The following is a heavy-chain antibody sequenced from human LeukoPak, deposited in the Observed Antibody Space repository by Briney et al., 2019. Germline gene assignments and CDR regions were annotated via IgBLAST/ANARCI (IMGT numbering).Heavy chain of an antibody. V-gene: IGHV4-34*01. CDR3: ARGRKYYPLWSRRGNTVTPGGLDY. D-gene: IGHD2/OR15-2a*01. Sequence: AEALSLTCSLSVESLIGYYRYGLRDPPGGGGECGGQMNDGGGAIYTPPLKSRGALSVDTSKNHFSMTLTSVTAADTAVYYCARGRKYYPLWSRRGNTVTPGGLDYWGQGTLVSVSS. J-gene: IGHJ4*02. CDR1: VESLIGYY. CDR2: MNDGGGA.